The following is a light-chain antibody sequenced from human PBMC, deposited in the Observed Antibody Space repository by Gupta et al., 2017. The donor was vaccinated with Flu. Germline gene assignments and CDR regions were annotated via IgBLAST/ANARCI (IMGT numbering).Light chain of an antibody. V-gene: IGKV1-9*01. J-gene: IGKJ1*01. Sequence: PAFLSASVGDRVTSTGRASQGISNYLAWYQQKPGKAPKLLIYAASTVKSGVPSRFSGSGSGTEFTLTISSRQPEDFATYFCQHRNNFPRTFGQGTKVEIK. CDR3: QHRNNFPRT. CDR1: QGISNY. CDR2: AAS.